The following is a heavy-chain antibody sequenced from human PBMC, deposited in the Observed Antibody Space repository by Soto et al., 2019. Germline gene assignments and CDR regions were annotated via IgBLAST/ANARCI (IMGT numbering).Heavy chain of an antibody. D-gene: IGHD6-19*01. CDR1: GFSLSTSGMC. CDR2: IDWDDDK. V-gene: IGHV2-70*11. CDR3: ARIAPYSSGRRYFDF. Sequence: SGPTLVNPTQTLTLTCTFSGFSLSTSGMCVSWIRQPPGKALEWLARIDWDDDKYYSTSLKTRPTISKDTSKNQVVLTMTNMDPVDTATYYCARIAPYSSGRRYFDFWGQGTLVTVSS. J-gene: IGHJ4*02.